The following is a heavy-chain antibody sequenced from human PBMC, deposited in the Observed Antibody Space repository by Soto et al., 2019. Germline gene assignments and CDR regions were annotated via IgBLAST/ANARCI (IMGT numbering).Heavy chain of an antibody. D-gene: IGHD5-18*01. CDR3: ARDFYGGYTYGPGDY. CDR1: GFMFRAYW. J-gene: IGHJ4*02. Sequence: PGGSLRLSSTASGFMFRAYWMSWVRQAPGKGLEWVANIHGDGGKIYYVDSVKGRFTISRDNAKRSLYLQMKSLRAEDTAVYYCARDFYGGYTYGPGDYWGQGALVTVSS. V-gene: IGHV3-7*01. CDR2: IHGDGGKI.